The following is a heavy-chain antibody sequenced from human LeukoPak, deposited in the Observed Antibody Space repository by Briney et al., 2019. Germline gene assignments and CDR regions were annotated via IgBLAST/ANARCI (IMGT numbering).Heavy chain of an antibody. V-gene: IGHV4-39*01. D-gene: IGHD1-26*01. CDR2: IYFSGNT. CDR3: ARPYMAGTTWELYC. CDR1: GASISDTSYY. J-gene: IGHJ4*02. Sequence: SETLSLTCTVSGASISDTSYYWGWIRQSPGKGLEWIGSIYFSGNTYYNPSLKSRVTISVDTSRNQFSLKLSSVTAADTAVYYCARPYMAGTTWELYCWGQGILVTVSP.